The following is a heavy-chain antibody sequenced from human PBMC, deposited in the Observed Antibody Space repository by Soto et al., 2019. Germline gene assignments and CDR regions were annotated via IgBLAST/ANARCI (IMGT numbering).Heavy chain of an antibody. CDR3: NTGYYGREAFDI. D-gene: IGHD4-17*01. V-gene: IGHV3-53*01. J-gene: IGHJ3*02. Sequence: EVQLVESGGGLINPGGSLRLSCAASGFTVNSNYLTWVRQAPGKGLKWVSVLYPDGRAYYADSVKGRFTISTDNSKNSVYRQMNTLRAEDTAVYYCNTGYYGREAFDIWGQGTMVTVSS. CDR2: LYPDGRA. CDR1: GFTVNSNY.